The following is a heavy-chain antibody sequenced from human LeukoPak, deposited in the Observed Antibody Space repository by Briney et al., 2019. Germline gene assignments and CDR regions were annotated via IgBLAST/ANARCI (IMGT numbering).Heavy chain of an antibody. CDR3: ARRDSSGYLDAFDI. D-gene: IGHD3-22*01. CDR1: GGSISSSSYY. V-gene: IGHV4-39*01. CDR2: IYYSGST. J-gene: IGHJ3*02. Sequence: KSSETLSLTCTVSGGSISSSSYYWGWIRQPPGKGLEWIGSIYYSGSTYYNPSLKSRVTISVDTSKNQFSLKLSSVTAADTAVYYCARRDSSGYLDAFDIWGQGTMVTVSS.